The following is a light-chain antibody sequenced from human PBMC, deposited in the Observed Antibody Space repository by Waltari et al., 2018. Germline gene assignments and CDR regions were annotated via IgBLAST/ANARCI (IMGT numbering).Light chain of an antibody. CDR2: RNH. CDR3: AAWDDSLSAYV. Sequence: SVLTQPPSASATPGQRVPLSCSGSSSTIAANSVTWYQQSPGTAPHPLMNRNHQRPPWVPDRCSGAKSGTSASLAISGLRSEDEADYYCAAWDDSLSAYVFGTGTTVTVL. J-gene: IGLJ1*01. CDR1: SSTIAANS. V-gene: IGLV1-47*01.